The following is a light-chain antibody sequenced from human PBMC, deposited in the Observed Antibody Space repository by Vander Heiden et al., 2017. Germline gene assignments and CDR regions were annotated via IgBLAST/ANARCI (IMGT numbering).Light chain of an antibody. CDR2: EDN. V-gene: IGLV1-51*02. CDR1: TTNIRNNY. J-gene: IGLJ3*02. CDR3: ATWDRDMRVVV. Sequence: QSVLTQPPSVSAAPGQMVTISCSGSTTNIRNNYVACYHHLQGTAPNLLIYEDNERPSGIPDRFSGSKYGTTATLAITGLQTGDEADYYCATWDRDMRVVVFGGGTKLTVL.